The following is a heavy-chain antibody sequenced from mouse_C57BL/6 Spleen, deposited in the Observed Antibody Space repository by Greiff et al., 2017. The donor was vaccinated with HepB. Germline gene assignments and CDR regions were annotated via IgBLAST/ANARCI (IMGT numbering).Heavy chain of an antibody. J-gene: IGHJ2*01. D-gene: IGHD4-1*01. CDR1: GYAFSSSW. CDR2: IYPGDGDT. V-gene: IGHV1-82*01. Sequence: VQRVESGPELVKPGASVKISCKASGYAFSSSWMNWVKQRPGKGLEWIGRIYPGDGDTNYNGKFKGKATLTADKSSSTAYMQLSSLTSEDSAVYFCARLAGTGYYFDYWGQGTTLTVSS. CDR3: ARLAGTGYYFDY.